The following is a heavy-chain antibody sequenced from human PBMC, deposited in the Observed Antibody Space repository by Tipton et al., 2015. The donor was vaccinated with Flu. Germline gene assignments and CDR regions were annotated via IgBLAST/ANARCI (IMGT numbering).Heavy chain of an antibody. Sequence: TLSLTCTVSGGSISSSSYYWSWIRQHPGKGLEWIGYIYYSGSTYYNPSLKSRVTISVDTSKNQFSLKLSSVTAADTAVYYCARLRVSEGLIDYWGQGTLVTVSS. V-gene: IGHV4-31*03. D-gene: IGHD3/OR15-3a*01. CDR2: IYYSGST. CDR1: GGSISSSSYY. CDR3: ARLRVSEGLIDY. J-gene: IGHJ4*02.